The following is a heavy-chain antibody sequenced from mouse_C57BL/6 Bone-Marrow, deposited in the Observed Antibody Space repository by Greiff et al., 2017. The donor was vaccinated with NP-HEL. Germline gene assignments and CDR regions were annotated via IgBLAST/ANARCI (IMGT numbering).Heavy chain of an antibody. D-gene: IGHD1-1*01. CDR1: GYTFTSYW. V-gene: IGHV1-7*01. Sequence: QVQLQQSGAELAKPGASVKLSCKASGYTFTSYWMNWVKQRPGQGLEWIGYINPSSGYTKYNQKFKDKATLTADKSSSTAYMQLSSLPYEDSAVYYCARGDRTVVAHDYWGKGTTLTVSS. CDR3: ARGDRTVVAHDY. CDR2: INPSSGYT. J-gene: IGHJ2*01.